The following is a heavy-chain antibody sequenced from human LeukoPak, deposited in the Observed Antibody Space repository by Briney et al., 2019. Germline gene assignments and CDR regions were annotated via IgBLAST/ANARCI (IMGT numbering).Heavy chain of an antibody. CDR3: ARVKDIVVVPAARGDAFDI. Sequence: ASVKVSCKASGYTFTGYYMHWVRQAPGQGLEWMGWINPNSGGTNYAQKLQGRVTMTTDTSTSTAYMELRSLRSDDTAVYYCARVKDIVVVPAARGDAFDIWGQGTMVTVSS. J-gene: IGHJ3*02. CDR1: GYTFTGYY. V-gene: IGHV1-2*02. D-gene: IGHD2-2*01. CDR2: INPNSGGT.